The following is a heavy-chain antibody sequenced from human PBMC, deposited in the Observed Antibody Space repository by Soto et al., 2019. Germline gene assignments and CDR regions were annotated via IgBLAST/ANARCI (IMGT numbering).Heavy chain of an antibody. Sequence: QVQLQESGPGLVKPSQTLSLTCTVSGGSFSSGGYYWSWIRQHPGKGLEWIGYIYYSGSTYYNPSLKSRVTISVDTSKNQFSLKLSSVTAADTAVYYCARAAYCSGGSSYLRSHYYGMDVWGQGTTVTVSS. CDR3: ARAAYCSGGSSYLRSHYYGMDV. D-gene: IGHD2-15*01. CDR1: GGSFSSGGYY. J-gene: IGHJ6*02. V-gene: IGHV4-31*03. CDR2: IYYSGST.